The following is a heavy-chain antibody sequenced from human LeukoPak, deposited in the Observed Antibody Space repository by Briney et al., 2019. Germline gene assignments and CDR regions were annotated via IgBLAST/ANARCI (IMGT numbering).Heavy chain of an antibody. Sequence: GGSLRLSCAASGFIFSTYGMHWVRQAPGKGLEWVAFIRYDGSNKYYADSVKGRFTISRDNSKNTLYLQMNSLRAEDTAVYYCAKELGATTHYWGQGTLVTVSS. CDR1: GFIFSTYG. J-gene: IGHJ4*02. CDR2: IRYDGSNK. V-gene: IGHV3-30*02. CDR3: AKELGATTHY. D-gene: IGHD1-26*01.